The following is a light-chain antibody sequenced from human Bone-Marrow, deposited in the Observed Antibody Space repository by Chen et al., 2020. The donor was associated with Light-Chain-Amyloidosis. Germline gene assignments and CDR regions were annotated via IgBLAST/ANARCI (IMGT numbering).Light chain of an antibody. V-gene: IGKV3-15*01. Sequence: EVVMTQSPATLSVSPGEGVTLSCRASENIGSDLAWYQQRPGQSPRLLIYGASTRATGIPARFSGSGYGTEFTLTITSMQSEDVALYYCQQYNDWPPWTFGQGTKVEVK. CDR1: ENIGSD. CDR2: GAS. J-gene: IGKJ1*01. CDR3: QQYNDWPPWT.